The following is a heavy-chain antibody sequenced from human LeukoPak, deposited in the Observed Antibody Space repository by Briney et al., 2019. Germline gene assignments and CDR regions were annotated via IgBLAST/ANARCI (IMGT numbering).Heavy chain of an antibody. J-gene: IGHJ1*01. CDR1: GPSISSSSYY. Sequence: SETLSLTCTVSGPSISSSSYYWGWIRQPPGNGLESFGSIYYSGSTYYNRYLKSRVTISGDTSKNQFSLKLSSVTAADTAVYYCARRPARAEYFHHWGQGTLVTVSS. V-gene: IGHV4-39*01. CDR3: ARRPARAEYFHH. D-gene: IGHD6-6*01. CDR2: IYYSGST.